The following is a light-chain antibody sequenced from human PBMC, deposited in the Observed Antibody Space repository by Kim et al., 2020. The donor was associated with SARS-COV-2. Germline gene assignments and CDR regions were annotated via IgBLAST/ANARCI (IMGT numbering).Light chain of an antibody. Sequence: SPGESATLSCRASQSVSRYLAWYQQKPGQAPRLLIYDASNRATGIPARFSGSGYGTDFTLTISSLESEDFAVYYCQQRSNWPPLTFGGGTKVEIK. CDR2: DAS. CDR1: QSVSRY. CDR3: QQRSNWPPLT. V-gene: IGKV3-11*01. J-gene: IGKJ4*01.